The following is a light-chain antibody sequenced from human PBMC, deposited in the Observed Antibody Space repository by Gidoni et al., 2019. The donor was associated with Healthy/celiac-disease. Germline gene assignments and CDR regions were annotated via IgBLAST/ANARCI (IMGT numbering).Light chain of an antibody. CDR3: QKRSNWLT. CDR2: DAS. J-gene: IGKJ4*01. V-gene: IGKV3-11*01. CDR1: MSVSSY. Sequence: EIVLTQSPATLSLSPGERATLSCRASMSVSSYLAWYQQKPGQAPRLLIYDASNRATGIPARFSGSGSGTDFTLTISSLEPEDFAVYYCQKRSNWLTFGGGTKVEIK.